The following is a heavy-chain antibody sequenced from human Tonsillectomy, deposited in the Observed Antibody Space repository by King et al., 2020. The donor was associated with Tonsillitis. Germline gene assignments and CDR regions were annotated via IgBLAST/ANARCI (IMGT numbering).Heavy chain of an antibody. D-gene: IGHD3-22*01. CDR1: GYTFTGYY. Sequence: QLVQSGAEVKKPGASVKVSCKASGYTFTGYYVYWVRQAPRQGLEWMGWINPNSGDTNYAQKFQGRVTMTRDTSLSTAYMELSRLRSDDTAVYYCARPRGSYYDSSGYSPWGQGTLVTVSS. CDR2: INPNSGDT. J-gene: IGHJ5*02. V-gene: IGHV1-2*02. CDR3: ARPRGSYYDSSGYSP.